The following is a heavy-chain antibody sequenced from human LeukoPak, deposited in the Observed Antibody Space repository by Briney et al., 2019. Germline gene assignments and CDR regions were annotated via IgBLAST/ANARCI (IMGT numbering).Heavy chain of an antibody. J-gene: IGHJ2*01. D-gene: IGHD1-7*01. Sequence: PSETLSLTCTVSGGSISSSSYYWSWIRQPPGKGLEWTGHIHQSGSTSYHPPLRSRVSISLDRSNNQFSLEVNFVTAADTAVYYCARGNWNYGSWFFDLWGRGTLVTVSS. V-gene: IGHV4-30-2*01. CDR1: GGSISSSSYY. CDR3: ARGNWNYGSWFFDL. CDR2: IHQSGST.